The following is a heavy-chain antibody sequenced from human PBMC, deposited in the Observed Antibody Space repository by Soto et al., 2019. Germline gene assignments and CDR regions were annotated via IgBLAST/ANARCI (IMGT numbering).Heavy chain of an antibody. CDR2: INHSGST. J-gene: IGHJ3*02. D-gene: IGHD1-7*01. CDR1: GGSFSGYY. V-gene: IGHV4-34*01. CDR3: ARAITGTNNDAFDI. Sequence: SETLSLTCAVYGGSFSGYYWSWIRQPPGKGLEWIGEINHSGSTNYNPSLKSRVTISVDTSKNQFSLKLSSVTAADTAVYYCARAITGTNNDAFDIWGQGTMVTVSS.